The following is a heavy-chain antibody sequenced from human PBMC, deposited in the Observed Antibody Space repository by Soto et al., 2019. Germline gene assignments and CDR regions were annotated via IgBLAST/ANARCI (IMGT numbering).Heavy chain of an antibody. D-gene: IGHD3-10*01. J-gene: IGHJ6*02. Sequence: GASVKVSCKASGYTFTSYGSSWVRQAPGQGLERMGGISAINGKANYAQKFQGRVTITADESTSTAYMELSSLRSEDTAVYYCARDWGYYYGSGPYYYYGMDVWGQGTTVTVSS. CDR3: ARDWGYYYGSGPYYYYGMDV. CDR1: GYTFTSYG. V-gene: IGHV1-69*13. CDR2: ISAINGKA.